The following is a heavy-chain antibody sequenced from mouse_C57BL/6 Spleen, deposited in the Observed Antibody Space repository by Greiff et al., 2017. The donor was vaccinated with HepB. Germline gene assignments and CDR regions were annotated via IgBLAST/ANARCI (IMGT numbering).Heavy chain of an antibody. J-gene: IGHJ2*01. CDR1: TSYW. D-gene: IGHD2-3*01. CDR2: INPSNGGT. Sequence: QVQLQQPGTELVKPGASVKLSFTSYWMHWVKQRPGQGLEWIGNINPSNGGTNYNEKFKSKATLTVDKSSSTAYMQLSSLTSEDSAVYYCARSYRNDGYSFDYWGQGTTLTVSS. V-gene: IGHV1-53*01. CDR3: ARSYRNDGYSFDY.